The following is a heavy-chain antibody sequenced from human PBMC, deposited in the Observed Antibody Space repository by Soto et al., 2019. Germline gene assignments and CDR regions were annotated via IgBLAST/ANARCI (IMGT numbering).Heavy chain of an antibody. CDR3: ARDRAAAADYNWFDP. J-gene: IGHJ5*02. CDR2: IWYDGSNK. D-gene: IGHD6-13*01. CDR1: GFTFSSYG. V-gene: IGHV3-33*01. Sequence: GGSLRLSCAASGFTFSSYGMHWVRQAPGKGLEWVAVIWYDGSNKYYADSVKGRFTISRDNSKNTLYLQMNSLRAEDTAVYYCARDRAAAADYNWFDPWGQGTLVTVSS.